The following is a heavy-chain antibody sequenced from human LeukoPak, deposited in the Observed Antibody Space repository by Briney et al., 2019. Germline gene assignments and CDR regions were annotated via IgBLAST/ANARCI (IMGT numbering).Heavy chain of an antibody. CDR1: GDSVSSNSAA. D-gene: IGHD3-3*01. Sequence: KSSQTLSLTCAISGDSVSSNSAAWNWIRQSPSRGLEWLGRTYYRSKWYNDYAVSVKSRITINPDTSKNQFSLQLNSVTPEDTAVYYCARSYYDFWSGYYLYYFDYWGQGTLVTVSS. CDR2: TYYRSKWYN. CDR3: ARSYYDFWSGYYLYYFDY. V-gene: IGHV6-1*01. J-gene: IGHJ4*02.